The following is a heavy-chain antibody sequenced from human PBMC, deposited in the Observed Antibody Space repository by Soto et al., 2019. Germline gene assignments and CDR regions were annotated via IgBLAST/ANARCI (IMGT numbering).Heavy chain of an antibody. Sequence: GASVKVSCKVSGYTLTELSMHWVRQAPGKGLEWMGGFDPEDGETIYAQKFQGRVTMTEDTSTDTAYMELSSLRSEDTAVYYCATKGPYQLLAGGPGYYYYYYYMDVRGKGTTVTVSS. J-gene: IGHJ6*03. V-gene: IGHV1-24*01. CDR3: ATKGPYQLLAGGPGYYYYYYYMDV. CDR1: GYTLTELS. CDR2: FDPEDGET. D-gene: IGHD2-2*01.